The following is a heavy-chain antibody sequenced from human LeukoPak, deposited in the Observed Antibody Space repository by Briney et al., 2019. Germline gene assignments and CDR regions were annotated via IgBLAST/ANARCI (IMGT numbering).Heavy chain of an antibody. CDR2: IYYSGST. Sequence: SETLSLTCTVSGGSISSSSYYWGWIRQPPGKGLEWIGSIYYSGSTYYNPSLKSRVTISVDTSKNQFSLKLSSVTAADTAVYYCARQSYYYGSGSLNWFDPWGQGTLVTVSS. D-gene: IGHD3-10*01. J-gene: IGHJ5*02. CDR3: ARQSYYYGSGSLNWFDP. V-gene: IGHV4-39*01. CDR1: GGSISSSSYY.